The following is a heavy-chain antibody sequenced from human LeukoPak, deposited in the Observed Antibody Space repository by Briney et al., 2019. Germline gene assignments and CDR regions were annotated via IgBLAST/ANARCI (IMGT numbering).Heavy chain of an antibody. V-gene: IGHV3-23*01. CDR2: ISGSGGST. CDR3: AKPNVGVPLQYFDS. CDR1: GVTFSSYA. Sequence: GGSLRLSCAASGVTFSSYALNWVRQAPGKGLERVSGISGSGGSTYYADSVKGRFTISRDNSKNTLYLQMNSLRAEDTAVYYCAKPNVGVPLQYFDSWGQGTLVTVSS. J-gene: IGHJ4*02. D-gene: IGHD1-26*01.